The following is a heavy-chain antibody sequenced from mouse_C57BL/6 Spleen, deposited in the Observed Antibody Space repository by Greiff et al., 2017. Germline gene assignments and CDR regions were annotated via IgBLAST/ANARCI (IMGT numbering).Heavy chain of an antibody. Sequence: DVHLVESGGGLVKPGGSLKLSCAASGFTFSDYGMHWVRQGPEKGLEWVAYISSGSSTIYYADTVKGRFTISRDNAKTTLFLQMTSLRSEDTAMYYGARPCDYDERYYFDYWGQGTTLTVSS. CDR1: GFTFSDYG. D-gene: IGHD2-4*01. CDR2: ISSGSSTI. V-gene: IGHV5-17*01. CDR3: ARPCDYDERYYFDY. J-gene: IGHJ2*01.